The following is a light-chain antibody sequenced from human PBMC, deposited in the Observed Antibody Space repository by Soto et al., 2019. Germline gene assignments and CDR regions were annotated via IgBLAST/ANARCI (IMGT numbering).Light chain of an antibody. CDR1: QSVSSNY. J-gene: IGKJ4*01. Sequence: EIVLAQSPGTLSLSPGERATLSCRASQSVSSNYLAWYQQKPAQAPRLLIYGASSRATGIPDRFSGSGSGTDFTLTISRLEPEDFAVYYGQQYSSSPLTFGGGTKVEIK. CDR2: GAS. CDR3: QQYSSSPLT. V-gene: IGKV3-20*01.